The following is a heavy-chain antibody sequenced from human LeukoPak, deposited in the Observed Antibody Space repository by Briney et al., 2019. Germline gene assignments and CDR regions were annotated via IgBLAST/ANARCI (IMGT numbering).Heavy chain of an antibody. J-gene: IGHJ4*02. D-gene: IGHD3-10*01. CDR2: IYPNNGAT. CDR1: GYTFSGTGWY. CDR3: ARDGPAQMVDFDY. Sequence: ASVKVSCKVSGYTFSGTGWYLYWLRQAPGQGLECMGWIYPNNGATAYAQKFQGRVAMTRDTSITTAYMELSRLRPDDTAVYYCARDGPAQMVDFDYWGQGTLVTVSS. V-gene: IGHV1-2*02.